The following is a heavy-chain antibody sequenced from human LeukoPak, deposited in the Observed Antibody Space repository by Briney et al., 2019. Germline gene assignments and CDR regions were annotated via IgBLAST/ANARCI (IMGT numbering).Heavy chain of an antibody. D-gene: IGHD3-10*01. CDR3: ARDRGSGTPTYYFDY. CDR2: MSYDGRNA. Sequence: PGGSLRLSCAASGFSFNNYAMYWVRPAAGKGLEWVTVMSYDGRNAFYADSVKGRFTISRDNSKNTLYLQMVSLGAEDTAVYYCARDRGSGTPTYYFDYWGQGTLVTVSS. J-gene: IGHJ4*02. CDR1: GFSFNNYA. V-gene: IGHV3-30*04.